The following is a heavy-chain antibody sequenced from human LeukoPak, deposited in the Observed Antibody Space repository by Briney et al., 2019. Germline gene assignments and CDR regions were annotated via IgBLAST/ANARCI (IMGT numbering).Heavy chain of an antibody. CDR1: GFRFSSYW. V-gene: IGHV5-51*01. Sequence: GGSLKISFKGSGFRFSSYWIAWVRPGPGEGPGWRVIIYPGDSDIRYRPSFQGQVTISADKSISTAYLQWRSLKASDTAMYYCARLLSDIVVVPAALDYWGQGTLVTVSS. CDR3: ARLLSDIVVVPAALDY. CDR2: IYPGDSDI. D-gene: IGHD2-2*01. J-gene: IGHJ4*02.